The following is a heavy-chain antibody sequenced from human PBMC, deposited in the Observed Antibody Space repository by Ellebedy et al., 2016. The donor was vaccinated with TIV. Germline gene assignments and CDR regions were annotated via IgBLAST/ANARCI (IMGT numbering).Heavy chain of an antibody. D-gene: IGHD5-24*01. CDR2: IIPILGIA. V-gene: IGHV1-69*04. CDR3: AIGVEMATTGDY. Sequence: AASVKVSCKASGGTFSSYAISWVRQAPGQGLEWMGRIIPILGIANYAQKFQGRVTITADKSTSKAYMELSSLRSEDTAVYYCAIGVEMATTGDYWGQGTLVTVSS. CDR1: GGTFSSYA. J-gene: IGHJ4*02.